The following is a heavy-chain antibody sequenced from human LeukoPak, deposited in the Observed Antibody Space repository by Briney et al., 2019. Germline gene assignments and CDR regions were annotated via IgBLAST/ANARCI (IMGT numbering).Heavy chain of an antibody. Sequence: PGGSLRLSCAASGFTFSDYYMSWIRQAPGKGLEWVSYISSSGSTIYYADSVKVRFTISRDNAKNSLYLQMNSLRAEDTAVYYCARDFLKLPRETYYYDSSGSPPNPEFDYWGQGTLVTVSS. CDR1: GFTFSDYY. D-gene: IGHD3-22*01. CDR2: ISSSGSTI. V-gene: IGHV3-11*04. J-gene: IGHJ4*02. CDR3: ARDFLKLPRETYYYDSSGSPPNPEFDY.